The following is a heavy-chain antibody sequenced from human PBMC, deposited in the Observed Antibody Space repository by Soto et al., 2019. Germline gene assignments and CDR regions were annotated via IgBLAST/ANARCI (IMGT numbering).Heavy chain of an antibody. Sequence: QVQLQESGPGLVKPSETLSLTCTVSGGSISSYYWSWIRQPPGKGLEWIGYIYYSGSTNYNPSLKSRVTISVDTSKNQFSLKLSSVTAADTAVYYCAREAVASFDYWGQGTLVTVSS. CDR1: GGSISSYY. J-gene: IGHJ4*02. V-gene: IGHV4-59*01. CDR3: AREAVASFDY. D-gene: IGHD6-19*01. CDR2: IYYSGST.